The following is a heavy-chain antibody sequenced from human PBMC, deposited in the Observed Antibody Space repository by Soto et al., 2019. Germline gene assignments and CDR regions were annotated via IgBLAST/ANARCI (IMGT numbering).Heavy chain of an antibody. CDR3: ARDNIVVVVAATRKNYYYYGMDV. D-gene: IGHD2-15*01. CDR2: ISSSSSYI. V-gene: IGHV3-21*01. J-gene: IGHJ6*02. CDR1: GFTFSSYS. Sequence: PGGSLRLSCAASGFTFSSYSMNWVRQAPGKGLEWVSSISSSSSYIYCADSVKGRFTISRDNAKNSLYLQMNSLRAEDTAVYYCARDNIVVVVAATRKNYYYYGMDVWGQGTTVTVSS.